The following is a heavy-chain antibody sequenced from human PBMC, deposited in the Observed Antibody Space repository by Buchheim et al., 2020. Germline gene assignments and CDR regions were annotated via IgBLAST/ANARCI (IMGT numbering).Heavy chain of an antibody. CDR2: IIPVLGRP. J-gene: IGHJ2*01. CDR3: ARAPYYYDSPLGDWYYDL. D-gene: IGHD3-22*01. V-gene: IGHV1-69*04. Sequence: QVQLVQSGAEVKKPGSSVKVSCKASGDTFSNYAVSWVRQAPGRGLEYMGKIIPVLGRPNYEQRFQGRVTITADRSTNTAFMELRNLRSEDTAVYYCARAPYYYDSPLGDWYYDLWGRGT. CDR1: GDTFSNYA.